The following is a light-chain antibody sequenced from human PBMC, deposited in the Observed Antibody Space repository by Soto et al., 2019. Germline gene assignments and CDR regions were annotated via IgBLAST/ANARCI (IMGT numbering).Light chain of an antibody. CDR3: HQYGSSPLT. Sequence: EIVLTQSPGTLSLSPGERATLSCRASQRVSRIYLAWYQQKPGQAPRLLIYGASSRATGIPDRFSGSGSGTDFTLTISRLETEDFAVYYCHQYGSSPLTFGGGTKVEIK. V-gene: IGKV3-20*01. CDR1: QRVSRIY. CDR2: GAS. J-gene: IGKJ4*01.